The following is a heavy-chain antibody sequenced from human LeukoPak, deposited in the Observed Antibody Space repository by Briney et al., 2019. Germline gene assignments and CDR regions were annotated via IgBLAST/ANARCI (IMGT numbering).Heavy chain of an antibody. D-gene: IGHD2-15*01. CDR3: ARVLSRRSSVYFDG. CDR2: IFFTGST. Sequence: TSSETLSLTCTVSGGSISGYYWSWIRQPPGQGLEWIGYIFFTGSTNYNPSLKSRVTMSVDTSKNQFSLKLSSVTAADTAVYYCARVLSRRSSVYFDGWGQGTLVTVSS. V-gene: IGHV4-59*01. J-gene: IGHJ4*02. CDR1: GGSISGYY.